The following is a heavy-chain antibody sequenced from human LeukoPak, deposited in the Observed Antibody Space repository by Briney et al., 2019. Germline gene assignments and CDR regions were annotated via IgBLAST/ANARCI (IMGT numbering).Heavy chain of an antibody. CDR2: IYYSGNT. J-gene: IGHJ4*02. V-gene: IGHV4-59*01. D-gene: IGHD6-19*01. CDR1: GGSISSYY. CDR3: ARDRLSSGWYDY. Sequence: SETLSLTCTVSGGSISSYYWSWIRQPPGKGLEWIGYIYYSGNTNYNPSLKSRVTISVDTSKNQFPLKLSSVTAADTAVYYCARDRLSSGWYDYWGQGTLVTVSS.